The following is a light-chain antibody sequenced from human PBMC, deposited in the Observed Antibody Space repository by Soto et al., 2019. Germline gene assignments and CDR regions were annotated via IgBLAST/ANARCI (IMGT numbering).Light chain of an antibody. J-gene: IGKJ4*01. Sequence: DIQMTQSPSILSASVGDRVTITCRASQSIRILLSFYQQKPGKAPKHLIYDAYSLESGVPSRFSGRRSGTEFTLTIAGLQPEDFATYYYQQYESYSPLTFGGGTKVDIK. CDR1: QSIRIL. V-gene: IGKV1-5*01. CDR3: QQYESYSPLT. CDR2: DAY.